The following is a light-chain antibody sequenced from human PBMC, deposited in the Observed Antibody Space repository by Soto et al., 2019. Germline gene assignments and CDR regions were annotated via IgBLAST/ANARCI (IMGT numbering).Light chain of an antibody. CDR3: LQYDTSPFT. Sequence: EIVLTPSPGTLSLSPVERATLSCRASQSVSSGYLAWYQQKPGQTPRLLIYGASNRATGIPDRFSGSGSGTDFTLTISRLEPEEFAVSYCLQYDTSPFTFGPGTKVDIK. CDR2: GAS. CDR1: QSVSSGY. V-gene: IGKV3-20*01. J-gene: IGKJ3*01.